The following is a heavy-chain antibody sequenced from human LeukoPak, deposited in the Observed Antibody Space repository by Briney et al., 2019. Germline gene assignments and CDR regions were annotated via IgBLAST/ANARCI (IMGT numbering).Heavy chain of an antibody. V-gene: IGHV3-64D*06. CDR2: ISSSANGDTT. D-gene: IGHD2-2*01. CDR3: VKGSTFSRDVFDI. J-gene: IGHJ3*02. Sequence: GGSLRLSCSASGFTVSSYASHWVRQAPGKGLEFVSAISSSANGDTTYYADAVKGRFTISRDNSENTLYLQMSSLRAEDTAVYYCVKGSTFSRDVFDIWGQGTMVTVSS. CDR1: GFTVSSYA.